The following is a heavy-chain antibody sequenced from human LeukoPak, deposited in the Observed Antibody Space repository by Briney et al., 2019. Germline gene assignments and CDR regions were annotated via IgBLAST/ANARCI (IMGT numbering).Heavy chain of an antibody. Sequence: SETLSLTCSVSGGSISTSYLSWIRQPPGKGLEWIGSIYYSGSTYYNPSLKSRVTISVDTSKNQFSLKLSSVTAADTAVYYCARVVAAAAPFDYWGQGTLVTVSS. D-gene: IGHD6-13*01. CDR1: GGSISTSY. V-gene: IGHV4-39*07. J-gene: IGHJ4*02. CDR3: ARVVAAAAPFDY. CDR2: IYYSGST.